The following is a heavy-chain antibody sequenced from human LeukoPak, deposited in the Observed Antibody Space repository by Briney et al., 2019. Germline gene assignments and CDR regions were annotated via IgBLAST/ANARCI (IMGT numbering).Heavy chain of an antibody. J-gene: IGHJ3*02. CDR3: AKVGYDSSGYLLDAFDI. CDR1: GFTFSSYA. CDR2: LSGSGGST. D-gene: IGHD3-22*01. V-gene: IGHV3-23*01. Sequence: GGSLRLSCAASGFTFSSYAMSWVRQAPGKGLEWVSGLSGSGGSTYYADSVKGRFTIPRDNSKNTLYLQMNSLRAEDTAVYYCAKVGYDSSGYLLDAFDIWGQGTMVTVSS.